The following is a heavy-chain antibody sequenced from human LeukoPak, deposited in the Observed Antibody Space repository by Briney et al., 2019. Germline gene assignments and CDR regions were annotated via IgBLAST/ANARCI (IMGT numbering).Heavy chain of an antibody. CDR2: IYYSGST. J-gene: IGHJ4*02. Sequence: PSETLSLTCAVSGGSISSSNWWSWVRQPPGKGLEWIGYIYYSGSTTYNPSLKSRVTISVDTSKNQFSLKLSSVTAADTAVYYCARDKQPGDYWGQGTLVTVSS. D-gene: IGHD5-18*01. V-gene: IGHV4-4*02. CDR1: GGSISSSNW. CDR3: ARDKQPGDY.